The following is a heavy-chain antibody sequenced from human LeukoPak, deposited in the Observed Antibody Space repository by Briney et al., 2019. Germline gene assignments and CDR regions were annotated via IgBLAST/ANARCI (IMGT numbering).Heavy chain of an antibody. Sequence: GGSLRLSCEASGFTFSSYWMSWVRQAPGKGLEWVANIKQDGSEKYYVDSVKGRFTISRDNAKNSLYLQMNSLRAEDTAVYYCAREGRFYDLGFDPWGQGTLVTVSS. CDR3: AREGRFYDLGFDP. CDR1: GFTFSSYW. D-gene: IGHD3-3*01. J-gene: IGHJ5*02. V-gene: IGHV3-7*01. CDR2: IKQDGSEK.